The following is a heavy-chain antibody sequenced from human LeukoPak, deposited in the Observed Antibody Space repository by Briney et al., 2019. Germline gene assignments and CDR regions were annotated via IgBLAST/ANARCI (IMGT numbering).Heavy chain of an antibody. CDR3: AKDTYYDFWSGYSFDY. CDR1: GFTVSSNY. J-gene: IGHJ4*02. V-gene: IGHV3-53*01. CDR2: IYSGGST. Sequence: PGGSLRLSCAASGFTVSSNYMSWVRQAPGKGLEWVSVIYSGGSTYYADSVKGRFTISRDNSKNTLYLQMNSLRAEDTAVYYCAKDTYYDFWSGYSFDYWGQGTLVTVSS. D-gene: IGHD3-3*01.